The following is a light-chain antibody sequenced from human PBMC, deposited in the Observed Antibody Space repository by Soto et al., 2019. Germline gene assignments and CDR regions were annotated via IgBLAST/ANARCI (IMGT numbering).Light chain of an antibody. CDR1: GNDVGAYNY. CDR2: DVA. J-gene: IGLJ1*01. CDR3: CSYAGGYTYL. V-gene: IGLV2-11*01. Sequence: QSALTQPRSVSGSPGQSVTISCTGTGNDVGAYNYVSWYQQHPGRPPKLMIYDVARWPSGVPDRFSGSKSGNTASLTISGLQADDQPAPFCCSYAGGYTYLFGTGTKVTVL.